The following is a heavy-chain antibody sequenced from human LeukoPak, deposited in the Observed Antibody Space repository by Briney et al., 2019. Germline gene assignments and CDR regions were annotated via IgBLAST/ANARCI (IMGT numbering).Heavy chain of an antibody. Sequence: GASVKFSCKASGGTFSSYAISWVRQAPGQGLEWMGGIIPIFGTANYAQKFQGRVTITADKSTSTAYMELSSLRSEDTAVYYCARTLAGPDYFDYWGQGTLVTVSS. CDR3: ARTLAGPDYFDY. D-gene: IGHD6-13*01. CDR2: IIPIFGTA. V-gene: IGHV1-69*06. J-gene: IGHJ4*02. CDR1: GGTFSSYA.